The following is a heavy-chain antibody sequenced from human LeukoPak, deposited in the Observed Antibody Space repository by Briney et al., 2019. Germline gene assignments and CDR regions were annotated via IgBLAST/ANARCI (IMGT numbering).Heavy chain of an antibody. D-gene: IGHD2-15*01. J-gene: IGHJ3*02. Sequence: PSGTLSLTCAVSGGSISSSNWWSWVRQPPGKGLEWIGEIYHSGSTNYNPSLKSRVTISVDKSKNQFSLKLSSVTAADTAVYYCGKSRLVARGGDAQDFDIWGQGTMVTVSS. CDR2: IYHSGST. V-gene: IGHV4-4*02. CDR1: GGSISSSNW. CDR3: GKSRLVARGGDAQDFDI.